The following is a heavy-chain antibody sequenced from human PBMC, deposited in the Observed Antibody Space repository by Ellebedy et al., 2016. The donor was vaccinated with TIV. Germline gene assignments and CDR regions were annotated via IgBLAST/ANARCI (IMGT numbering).Heavy chain of an antibody. Sequence: GESLKISCAASGFTFSSYAMSWVRQAPGKGLEGVSGISGSGDTTYHAASVKGRFSISRDNSKNTLYLQMSSLRVEDTAIYYCARSMFARYSGSYYAFDFWGQGTLVTVSS. V-gene: IGHV3-23*01. CDR3: ARSMFARYSGSYYAFDF. J-gene: IGHJ4*02. D-gene: IGHD1-26*01. CDR1: GFTFSSYA. CDR2: ISGSGDTT.